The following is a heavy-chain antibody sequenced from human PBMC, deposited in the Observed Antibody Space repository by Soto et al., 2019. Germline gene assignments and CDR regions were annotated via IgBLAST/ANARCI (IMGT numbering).Heavy chain of an antibody. D-gene: IGHD3-22*01. Sequence: SETLSLTCAVSGGSISSGGYSWSWIRQPPGKGLEWIGYIYHSGSTYYNPSLKSRVTISVDTSKNQFSLKLSSVTAADTAVYYCARVRDYYDSSGYPPYYGMDVWGQGTTVTVSS. J-gene: IGHJ6*02. CDR1: GGSISSGGYS. V-gene: IGHV4-30-2*01. CDR2: IYHSGST. CDR3: ARVRDYYDSSGYPPYYGMDV.